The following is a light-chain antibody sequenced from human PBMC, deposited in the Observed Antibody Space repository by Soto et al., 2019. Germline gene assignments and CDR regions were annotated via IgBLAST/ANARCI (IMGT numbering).Light chain of an antibody. CDR3: QQYNSHPWT. V-gene: IGKV1-16*02. Sequence: DIPMTQSPSSLSASVGDRVTITCRASQGIGSYLAWFQQKQGEAPKSLIYAAASLQSGVPSKFSGDGSGTDFTLTISSLQPEDFATYYCQQYNSHPWTFGQGTKVEIK. CDR2: AAA. J-gene: IGKJ1*01. CDR1: QGIGSY.